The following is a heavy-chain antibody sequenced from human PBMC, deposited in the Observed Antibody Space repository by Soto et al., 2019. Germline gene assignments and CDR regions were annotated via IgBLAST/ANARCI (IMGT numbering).Heavy chain of an antibody. Sequence: QVQLVESGGGVVQPGRSLRLYCAASGFTFSSYGMHWVRQAPGKGLEWVAVISYDGSNKYYADSVKGRFTISRDNSKNTLYLQMNSLRAEDTAVYYCAKDKQQLVPDYWGQGTLVTVSS. CDR3: AKDKQQLVPDY. V-gene: IGHV3-30*18. CDR2: ISYDGSNK. D-gene: IGHD6-13*01. J-gene: IGHJ4*02. CDR1: GFTFSSYG.